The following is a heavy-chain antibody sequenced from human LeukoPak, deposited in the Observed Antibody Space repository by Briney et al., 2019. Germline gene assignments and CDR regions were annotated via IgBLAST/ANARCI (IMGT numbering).Heavy chain of an antibody. J-gene: IGHJ6*02. Sequence: ASVKVSCKASGYTFTSYDINWVRQATGQGLEWMGWMNPNSGHTGYAQKFQGRVTMTRNTSISTAYMKLSSLRSEDTAVYYCARYYYDSSGYYYPTFSYYYGMDVWGQGTTVTVSS. CDR1: GYTFTSYD. D-gene: IGHD3-22*01. CDR2: MNPNSGHT. CDR3: ARYYYDSSGYYYPTFSYYYGMDV. V-gene: IGHV1-8*01.